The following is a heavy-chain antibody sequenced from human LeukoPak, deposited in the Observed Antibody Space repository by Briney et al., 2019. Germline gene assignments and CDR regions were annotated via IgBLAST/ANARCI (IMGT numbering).Heavy chain of an antibody. D-gene: IGHD6-13*01. J-gene: IGHJ4*02. CDR2: IYYSGST. CDR3: ARVRTGYSSSWYITENTFWYYFDY. CDR1: GGSISSSSYY. Sequence: SETLSLTCTVSGGSISSSSYYWGWIRQPPGKGLEWIGSIYYSGSTYYNPSLKSRVTISVDTSKNQFSLKLSSVTAADTAVYYCARVRTGYSSSWYITENTFWYYFDYWGQGTLVTVSS. V-gene: IGHV4-39*07.